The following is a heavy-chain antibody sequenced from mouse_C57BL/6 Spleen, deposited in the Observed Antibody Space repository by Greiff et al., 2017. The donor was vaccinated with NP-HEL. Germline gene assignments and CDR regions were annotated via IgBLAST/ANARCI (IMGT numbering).Heavy chain of an antibody. D-gene: IGHD2-4*01. CDR1: GYTFTSYW. Sequence: VQLQQPGAELVMPGASVKLSCKASGYTFTSYWMHWVKQRPGQGLEWIGEIDPSDSYTNYNQKFKGKSTLTVDKSSSTASMQLSSLTSEDSAVYYCARNDYGDYWGQGTTLTVSS. V-gene: IGHV1-69*01. J-gene: IGHJ2*01. CDR3: ARNDYGDY. CDR2: IDPSDSYT.